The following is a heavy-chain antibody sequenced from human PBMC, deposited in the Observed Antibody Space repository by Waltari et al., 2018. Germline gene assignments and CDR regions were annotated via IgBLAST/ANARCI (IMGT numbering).Heavy chain of an antibody. CDR3: AIGGVETSWYWRY. V-gene: IGHV3-7*01. J-gene: IGHJ4*02. D-gene: IGHD6-13*01. CDR1: GFGFSSSG. CDR2: IKTDGSET. Sequence: VQVVESGGGLVQPGGSLSLSCAASGFGFSSSGMTWGRQAPGKGLEWVANIKTDGSETYYVDSGKGRLTISRDNTKNSLYLQMSSLRAEDTAVYYCAIGGVETSWYWRYWGQGTLVTVSS.